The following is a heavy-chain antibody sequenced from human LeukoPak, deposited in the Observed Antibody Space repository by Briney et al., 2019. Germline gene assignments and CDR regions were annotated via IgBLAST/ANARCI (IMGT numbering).Heavy chain of an antibody. CDR3: ARQEYCSGGSCYTWFDP. CDR2: IYPADSDI. V-gene: IGHV5-51*01. Sequence: GESLKISCKGSGYSITIYWIGWVRQMPGKGLEWMGIIYPADSDIRYSPSFQGQVTISADKSISTAYLQWSSLKASDTAMYYCARQEYCSGGSCYTWFDPWGQGTLVTVSS. D-gene: IGHD2-15*01. CDR1: GYSITIYW. J-gene: IGHJ5*02.